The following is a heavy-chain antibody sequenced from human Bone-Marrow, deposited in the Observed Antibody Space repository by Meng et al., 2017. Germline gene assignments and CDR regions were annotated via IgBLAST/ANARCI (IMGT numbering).Heavy chain of an antibody. CDR1: GGSFSGYY. D-gene: IGHD4-11*01. CDR3: ARGPTTMAHDFDY. Sequence: QVQRQQWGGGVLNPSGALSLTCAVYGGSFSGYYWSWNRQPPGKGREWIGEINHSGSTNYTPSLASRATISVDTSQNNLYLTLSSVTAADSAVYYGARGPTTMAHDFDYWGQGTLVTVSS. V-gene: IGHV4-34*01. CDR2: INHSGST. J-gene: IGHJ4*02.